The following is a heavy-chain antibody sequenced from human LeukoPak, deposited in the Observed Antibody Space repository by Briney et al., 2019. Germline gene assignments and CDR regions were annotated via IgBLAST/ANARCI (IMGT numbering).Heavy chain of an antibody. CDR3: ASTTVIDNWFDP. Sequence: ASVKVSCKASGYTFTGYYMHWVRQAPGQGPEWMGWINPNSGGTNYAQKFQGRVTMTRDTSISTAYMELSRLRSDDTAVYYCASTTVIDNWFDPWGQGTLVTVSS. CDR2: INPNSGGT. D-gene: IGHD4-17*01. J-gene: IGHJ5*02. V-gene: IGHV1-2*02. CDR1: GYTFTGYY.